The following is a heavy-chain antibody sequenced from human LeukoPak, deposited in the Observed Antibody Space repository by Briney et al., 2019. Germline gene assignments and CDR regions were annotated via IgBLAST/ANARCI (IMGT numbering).Heavy chain of an antibody. CDR1: GFTSSSYS. CDR3: ARDHVYYYYYMDV. J-gene: IGHJ6*03. CDR2: ISSSSSTI. Sequence: GGSLRLSCAASGFTSSSYSMNWVRQAPGKGLEWVSYISSSSSTIYYADSVKGRFTISRDNAKNSLYLQMNSLRAEDTAVYYCARDHVYYYYYMDVWGKGTTVTVSS. V-gene: IGHV3-48*01.